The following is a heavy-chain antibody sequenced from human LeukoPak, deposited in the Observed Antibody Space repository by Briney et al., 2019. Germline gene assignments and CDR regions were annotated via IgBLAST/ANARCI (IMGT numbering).Heavy chain of an antibody. D-gene: IGHD3-22*01. CDR2: IYYSGST. J-gene: IGHJ6*03. CDR1: GGSISSYY. V-gene: IGHV4-59*01. CDR3: ARGSKGSGFTSYYYYMDV. Sequence: PSETLSLTCTVPGGSISSYYWSWIRQPPGKGLEWIGYIYYSGSTNYNPSLKSRVTISVDTSKNQFSLKLSSVTAADTAVYYCARGSKGSGFTSYYYYMDVWGKGTTVTVSS.